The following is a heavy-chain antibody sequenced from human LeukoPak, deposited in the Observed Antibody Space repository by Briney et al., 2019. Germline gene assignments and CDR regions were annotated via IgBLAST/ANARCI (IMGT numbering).Heavy chain of an antibody. V-gene: IGHV3-11*01. J-gene: IGHJ4*02. CDR1: GFTFSDYY. Sequence: GGSLRLSCAASGFTFSDYYMSWIRQAPGKGLEWVSYISSSGSTIYYADSVKGRFTISRDNAKNSLYLQMNSLRAEDTAVYYCARDVYYYDSSGYLPVYWGQGTLVTVSS. D-gene: IGHD3-22*01. CDR3: ARDVYYYDSSGYLPVY. CDR2: ISSSGSTI.